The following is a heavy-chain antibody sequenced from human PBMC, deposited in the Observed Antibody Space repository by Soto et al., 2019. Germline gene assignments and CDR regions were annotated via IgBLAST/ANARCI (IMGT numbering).Heavy chain of an antibody. V-gene: IGHV1-2*02. D-gene: IGHD2-21*01. CDR1: GYTFTGYY. CDR2: TNPETGGT. CDR3: ARERFQVISDGMDV. Sequence: GASVKVSCKASGYTFTGYYVHWVREAPGQGLEWMGWTNPETGGTSYAQKFQGRVTLSRDTSINTAYLELGSLRFDDAAVYFCARERFQVISDGMDVWGQGTTVTVSS. J-gene: IGHJ6*02.